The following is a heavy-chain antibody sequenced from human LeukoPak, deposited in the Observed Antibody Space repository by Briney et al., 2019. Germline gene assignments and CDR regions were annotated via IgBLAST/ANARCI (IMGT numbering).Heavy chain of an antibody. Sequence: GGSLRLSCGASGFTFSKYGMHWVRQAPGKGLEWVATISYDKTEKNYADSVKGRFIISRDNSKNTLFLQMNTLKTEDTAVYYCAKDSVWFGDVLGGMDVWGQGTTVSVSS. CDR1: GFTFSKYG. J-gene: IGHJ6*02. V-gene: IGHV3-30*18. D-gene: IGHD3-10*01. CDR2: ISYDKTEK. CDR3: AKDSVWFGDVLGGMDV.